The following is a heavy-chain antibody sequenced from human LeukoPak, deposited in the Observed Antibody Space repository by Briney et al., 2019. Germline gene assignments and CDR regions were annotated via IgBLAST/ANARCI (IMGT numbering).Heavy chain of an antibody. CDR2: ISYDGSNK. Sequence: GGSLRLSCAASGFTFSSYGMHWVRQAPGKGLEWVAVISYDGSNKYYADSVKGRFTISRDNSKNTLYLQMNSLRAEDTAVYYCASLLTPNRPYNWFDPWGQGTLVTVSS. V-gene: IGHV3-30*03. J-gene: IGHJ5*02. CDR3: ASLLTPNRPYNWFDP. D-gene: IGHD1-14*01. CDR1: GFTFSSYG.